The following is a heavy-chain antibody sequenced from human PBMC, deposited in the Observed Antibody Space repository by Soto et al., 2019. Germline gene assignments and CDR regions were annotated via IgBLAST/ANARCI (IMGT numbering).Heavy chain of an antibody. CDR3: ARGRYGMDV. CDR1: GFTFSSYG. CDR2: IWSDGSNK. J-gene: IGHJ6*02. V-gene: IGHV3-33*01. Sequence: QVQLVESGGGVVQPGRSLRLSCAASGFTFSSYGMHWVRQAPGKGLEWVAVIWSDGSNKYYADSVKGRFTISRDNSKNRPYLQMNSLRIEDTAVYNCARGRYGMDVWGRGTTVTVSS.